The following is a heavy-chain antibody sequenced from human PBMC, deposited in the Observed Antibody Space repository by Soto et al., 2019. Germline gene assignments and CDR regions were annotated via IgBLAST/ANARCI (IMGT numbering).Heavy chain of an antibody. CDR3: TVVVAATRSEYFQH. J-gene: IGHJ1*01. CDR1: GFTFSNAW. D-gene: IGHD2-15*01. CDR2: IKSKTDGGTT. Sequence: EVQLVESGGGLVQPGGSLRLSCAASGFTFSNAWMSWVRQAPGKGLEWVGRIKSKTDGGTTDYAAPVKGRFTISRDDSNNTLYLQMNSLKTEDTAVYYCTVVVAATRSEYFQHWGQGTLVTVSS. V-gene: IGHV3-15*01.